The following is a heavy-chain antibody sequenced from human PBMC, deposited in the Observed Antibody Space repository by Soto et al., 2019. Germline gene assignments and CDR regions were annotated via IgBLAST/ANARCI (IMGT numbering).Heavy chain of an antibody. CDR3: ERSGYYYDSSGYYTNWFDP. Sequence: SVKVSCKASGGTFSSYAISWVRQAPGRGLEWMGGIIPIFGTANYAQKFQGRVTITADESTSTAYMELSSLRSEDTAVYYCERSGYYYDSSGYYTNWFDPWGQGTLVTVSS. CDR2: IIPIFGTA. V-gene: IGHV1-69*13. J-gene: IGHJ5*02. D-gene: IGHD3-22*01. CDR1: GGTFSSYA.